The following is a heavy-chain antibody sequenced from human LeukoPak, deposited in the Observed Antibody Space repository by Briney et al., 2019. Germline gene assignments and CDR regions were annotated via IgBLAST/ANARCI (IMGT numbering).Heavy chain of an antibody. CDR1: GGSISSSSYY. CDR2: IYYSGST. CDR3: ARGVGRGAARPYYYYYYMDV. Sequence: PSETLSLTCTVSGGSISSSSYYWGWIRQPPGKGLEWIGSIYYSGSTYYNPSLKSRVTISVDTSKNQFSLKLSSVTAADTAVYYCARGVGRGAARPYYYYYYMDVWGKGTTVTVSS. J-gene: IGHJ6*03. V-gene: IGHV4-39*07. D-gene: IGHD6-6*01.